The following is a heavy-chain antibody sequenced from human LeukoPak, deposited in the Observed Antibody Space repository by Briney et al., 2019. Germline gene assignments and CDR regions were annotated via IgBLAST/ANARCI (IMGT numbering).Heavy chain of an antibody. CDR2: ISYDGSNK. CDR1: GFTFSSYG. J-gene: IGHJ4*02. V-gene: IGHV3-30*18. Sequence: GGPLRLSCAASGFTFSSYGMHWVRQAPGKGLEWVAVISYDGSNKYYADSVQGRFTISRAHSKNPLYLQMNSLRAEDTAVYYCAKAPYYDFWSGYRPDFDYWGQGTLVTVSS. D-gene: IGHD3-3*01. CDR3: AKAPYYDFWSGYRPDFDY.